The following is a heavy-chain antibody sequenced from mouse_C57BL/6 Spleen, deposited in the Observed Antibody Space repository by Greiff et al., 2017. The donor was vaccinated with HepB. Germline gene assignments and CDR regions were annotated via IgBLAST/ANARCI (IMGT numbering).Heavy chain of an antibody. Sequence: QVQLQQPGAELVRPGSSVKLSCKASGYTFTSYWMHWVKQRPIQGLEWIGNIYPSDSETHYNQKFKDKATLTVDKPSSTAYMQLSSLTSEDSAVYYCASGDPYFDYWGQGTTLTVSS. CDR3: ASGDPYFDY. CDR2: IYPSDSET. CDR1: GYTFTSYW. J-gene: IGHJ2*01. D-gene: IGHD3-3*01. V-gene: IGHV1-52*01.